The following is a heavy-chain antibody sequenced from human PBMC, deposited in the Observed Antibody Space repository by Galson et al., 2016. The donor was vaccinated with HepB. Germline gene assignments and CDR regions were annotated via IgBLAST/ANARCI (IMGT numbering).Heavy chain of an antibody. Sequence: TFDTYCMNWVRQAPGKGLEWVASISTTGRYIYYADSVEGRFTISGDNAQNSVYLQMNSLRPEDTAIYYCARGGVSITIFGVVPYFDSWGQGALVTVSS. CDR1: TFDTYC. CDR2: ISTTGRYI. CDR3: ARGGVSITIFGVVPYFDS. V-gene: IGHV3-21*01. D-gene: IGHD3-3*01. J-gene: IGHJ4*02.